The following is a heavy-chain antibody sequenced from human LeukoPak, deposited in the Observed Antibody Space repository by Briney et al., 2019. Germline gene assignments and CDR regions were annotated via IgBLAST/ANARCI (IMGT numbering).Heavy chain of an antibody. CDR1: GYAFTIFY. J-gene: IGHJ4*02. Sequence: ASVKVSCKASGYAFTIFYMHWVRQAPGQGLEWMGIINPSDGSTTYGQKFQGRLTMTSDTSTSTVYMELSSLRSEDTAVYCCARAYSNHLDFWGQGTLVTVSS. V-gene: IGHV1-46*01. CDR3: ARAYSNHLDF. CDR2: INPSDGST. D-gene: IGHD4-11*01.